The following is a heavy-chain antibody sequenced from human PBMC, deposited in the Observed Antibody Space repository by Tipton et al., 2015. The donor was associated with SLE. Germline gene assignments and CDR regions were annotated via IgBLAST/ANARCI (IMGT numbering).Heavy chain of an antibody. CDR2: IHHSGTS. CDR1: GGSISSGSYY. Sequence: TLSLTCTVSGGSISSGSYYWGWFRQPPGKGLEWIGSIHHSGTSHYNPSLKSRVTISVDTSKNQISLNLSSVSVADSAVYYCARGSVNWNYGSGYGMDVWGQGTRVTVSS. J-gene: IGHJ6*02. V-gene: IGHV4-39*07. CDR3: ARGSVNWNYGSGYGMDV. D-gene: IGHD1-7*01.